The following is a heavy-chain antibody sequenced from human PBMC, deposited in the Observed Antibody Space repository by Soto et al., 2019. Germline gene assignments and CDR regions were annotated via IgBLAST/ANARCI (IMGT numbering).Heavy chain of an antibody. CDR2: ISGGGNST. V-gene: IGHV3-23*01. CDR3: VRKNPGTRPFDY. Sequence: GGSLRLSCAASGFTFSNYAMTWVRQAPGKGLEWVSGISGGGNSTYYADSVKGRFTISRDNSKNALYLQMNSLRAEDTAVYYCVRKNPGTRPFDYWGQGTLVTVSS. CDR1: GFTFSNYA. J-gene: IGHJ4*01.